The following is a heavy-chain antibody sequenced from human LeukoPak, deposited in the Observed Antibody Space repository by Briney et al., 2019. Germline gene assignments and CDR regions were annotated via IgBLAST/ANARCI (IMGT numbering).Heavy chain of an antibody. D-gene: IGHD1-26*01. V-gene: IGHV3-74*01. CDR1: GFTFSSYW. J-gene: IGHJ4*02. Sequence: GGSLRLSCAASGFTFSSYWMHWVRQAPGKGLVWVSRMNGDGSSTSYADSVKGRVTISRDNAKNTLYLQMNSLRAEDTAVYYCTRGGSYPFDYWGQGTLVIVSS. CDR3: TRGGSYPFDY. CDR2: MNGDGSST.